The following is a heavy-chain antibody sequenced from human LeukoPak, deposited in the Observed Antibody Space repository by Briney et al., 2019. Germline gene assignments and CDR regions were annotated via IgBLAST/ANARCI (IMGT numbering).Heavy chain of an antibody. V-gene: IGHV3-23*01. CDR2: ISGSGGST. CDR3: AKPLSPYYDMDAFDI. D-gene: IGHD3-22*01. J-gene: IGHJ3*02. CDR1: GFTFSSYA. Sequence: GGSLRLSCAASGFTFSSYAMSWIRQAPGKGLEWVSAISGSGGSTYYADSVKGRLTISRDNSKNTLYLQMNSLRAEDSAVYYCAKPLSPYYDMDAFDIWGQGTMVTVSS.